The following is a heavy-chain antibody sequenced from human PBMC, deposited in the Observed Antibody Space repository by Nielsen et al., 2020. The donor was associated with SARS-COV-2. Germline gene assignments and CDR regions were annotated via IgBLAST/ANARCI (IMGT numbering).Heavy chain of an antibody. J-gene: IGHJ3*02. V-gene: IGHV3-64D*06. Sequence: WLRQPPGKGLEYVSAISSNGGSTYYADSVKGRFTISRDNSKNTLYLQMSSLRAEDTAVYYCVKNGAEAYYDILTGYYDPPVGAFDIWGQGTMVTVSS. CDR3: VKNGAEAYYDILTGYYDPPVGAFDI. D-gene: IGHD3-9*01. CDR2: ISSNGGST.